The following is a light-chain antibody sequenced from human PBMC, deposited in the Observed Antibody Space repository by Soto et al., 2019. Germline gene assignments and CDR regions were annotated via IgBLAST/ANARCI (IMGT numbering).Light chain of an antibody. CDR3: QQSASSPLT. J-gene: IGKJ4*01. V-gene: IGKV3-20*01. CDR1: QSVRSNY. Sequence: EIVLTQSPGTLSLSSGERATLSCRASQSVRSNYLAWYQQKPGQAPRLLIYGASSRATGIPDRFGGSGSGTDFTLTSSRLDAEDCAVYYCQQSASSPLTFGGWTKLEIK. CDR2: GAS.